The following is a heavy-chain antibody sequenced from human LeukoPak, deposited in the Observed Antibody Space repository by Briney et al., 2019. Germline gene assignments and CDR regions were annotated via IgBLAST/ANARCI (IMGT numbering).Heavy chain of an antibody. D-gene: IGHD3-22*01. V-gene: IGHV4-61*01. CDR3: VSAPITMIVVGLGARYGMDV. CDR2: IYYSGST. Sequence: SETLSLTCTVSGGSVSSGSYYWSWIRQPPGKGLEWIGYIYYSGSTNYNPSLKSRVTISVDKSKNQFSLKLSSVTAADTAVYYCVSAPITMIVVGLGARYGMDVWGQGTTVTVSS. CDR1: GGSVSSGSYY. J-gene: IGHJ6*02.